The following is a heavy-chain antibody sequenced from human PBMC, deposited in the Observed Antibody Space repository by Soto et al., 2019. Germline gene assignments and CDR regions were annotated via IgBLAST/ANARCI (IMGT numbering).Heavy chain of an antibody. Sequence: GGSLRLSCAASGFTFSSYSMNWVRQAPGKGLEWVSSISSSSSYIYYADSVKGRFTISRDNAKNSLYLQMNSLRAEDTAVYYCARDQKLWFGELLPSGAFDIWGQGTMVTVSS. V-gene: IGHV3-21*01. CDR3: ARDQKLWFGELLPSGAFDI. D-gene: IGHD3-10*01. CDR1: GFTFSSYS. J-gene: IGHJ3*02. CDR2: ISSSSSYI.